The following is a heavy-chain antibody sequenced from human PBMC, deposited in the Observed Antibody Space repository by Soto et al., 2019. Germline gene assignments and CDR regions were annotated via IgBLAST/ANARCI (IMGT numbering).Heavy chain of an antibody. CDR3: ARAGSDILTGYYGSPYDYDYGMDV. Sequence: AETLSLTFTVSGGSISSYYWSWIRQPPGQGLEWSGYIYYSGSPNYNPSLKSRVTTSVDTSKNQFTLKLSSVTAADTAVDYCARAGSDILTGYYGSPYDYDYGMDVWGQGTTVTVSS. V-gene: IGHV4-59*01. J-gene: IGHJ6*02. D-gene: IGHD3-9*01. CDR2: IYYSGSP. CDR1: GGSISSYY.